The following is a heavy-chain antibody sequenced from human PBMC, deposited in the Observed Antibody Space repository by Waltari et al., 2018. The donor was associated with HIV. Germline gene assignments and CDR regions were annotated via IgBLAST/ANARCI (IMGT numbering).Heavy chain of an antibody. Sequence: QVQLVESGGGVVQPGRSLSLSCAASGFTFSSYGLDWVRQAPGKGLEWVAVIWDDGSNYSYADSVKGRFTISRENSKNTLYLQMNSLRAEDSAVYYCARDLTYSYEQIDYWGQGTQVTVSS. V-gene: IGHV3-33*01. CDR1: GFTFSSYG. CDR3: ARDLTYSYEQIDY. CDR2: IWDDGSNY. J-gene: IGHJ4*02. D-gene: IGHD3-3*01.